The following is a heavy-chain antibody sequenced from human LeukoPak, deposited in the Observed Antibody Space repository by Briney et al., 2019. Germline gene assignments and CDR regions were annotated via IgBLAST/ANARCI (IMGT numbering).Heavy chain of an antibody. V-gene: IGHV4-59*01. CDR3: ARVEMATPYAEYFQH. D-gene: IGHD5-24*01. CDR2: IYYSGST. Sequence: SETLSLTCTVSGGSISSYYWSWIRQPPGKGLEWIGYIYYSGSTTYNPSIKSRVTISVDTSKNQFSLKLSSVTAADTAVYYCARVEMATPYAEYFQHWGQGTLVTVSS. J-gene: IGHJ1*01. CDR1: GGSISSYY.